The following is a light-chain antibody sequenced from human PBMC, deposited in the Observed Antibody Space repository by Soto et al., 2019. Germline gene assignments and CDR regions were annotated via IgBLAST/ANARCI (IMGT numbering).Light chain of an antibody. CDR3: QSYDSSVTAVL. CDR1: SSNIGAGYD. J-gene: IGLJ2*01. V-gene: IGLV1-40*01. Sequence: QSVLTQPPSVSGAPGQRVTISCTGSSSNIGAGYDVHWYQHLPGTVPRLVIYDNNIRPSGVPDRFSGSKSDTSASLAITGLQAEDEADYYCQSYDSSVTAVLFGGGTEVTVL. CDR2: DNN.